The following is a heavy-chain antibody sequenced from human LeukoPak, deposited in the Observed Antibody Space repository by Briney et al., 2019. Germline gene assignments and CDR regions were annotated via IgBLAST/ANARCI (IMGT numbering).Heavy chain of an antibody. CDR2: IRYDGSNK. Sequence: GGSLRLSCAASGFTFSSYGMHWVRQAPGEGLEWVAFIRYDGSNKYYADSVKGRFTISRDNSKNTLYLQMNSLRAEDTAVYYCAKDSGYKKWGGIDYWGQGTLVTVSS. V-gene: IGHV3-30*02. CDR3: AKDSGYKKWGGIDY. D-gene: IGHD5-18*01. CDR1: GFTFSSYG. J-gene: IGHJ4*02.